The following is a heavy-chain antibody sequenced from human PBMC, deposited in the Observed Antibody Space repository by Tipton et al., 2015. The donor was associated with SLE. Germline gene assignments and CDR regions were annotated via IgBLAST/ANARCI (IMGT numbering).Heavy chain of an antibody. D-gene: IGHD6-13*01. Sequence: TLSLTCTVSGGSISSSSSYYWAWIRQPPGKGLEWIGEVNHSGSTNYSPSLKSRVTISVDTSKNQFSLKLSSVTAADTAVYYCARGGSWSLDYWGQGTLVTVSS. CDR1: GGSISSSSSYY. J-gene: IGHJ4*02. CDR3: ARGGSWSLDY. V-gene: IGHV4-39*07. CDR2: VNHSGST.